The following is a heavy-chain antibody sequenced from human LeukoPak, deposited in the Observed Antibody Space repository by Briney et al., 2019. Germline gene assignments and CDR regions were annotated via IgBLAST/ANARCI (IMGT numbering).Heavy chain of an antibody. CDR3: ARDDVASSFTY. V-gene: IGHV3-7*01. Sequence: GGSLRLSCAASGFTFSSYGMHWVPQAPGRGLEWVASIKPDGSLKDYADSVKGRFTISRDNAKNSLYLQMNSLTVEDTAVYYCARDDVASSFTYWGQGALVTVSS. CDR2: IKPDGSLK. J-gene: IGHJ4*02. D-gene: IGHD2-21*01. CDR1: GFTFSSYG.